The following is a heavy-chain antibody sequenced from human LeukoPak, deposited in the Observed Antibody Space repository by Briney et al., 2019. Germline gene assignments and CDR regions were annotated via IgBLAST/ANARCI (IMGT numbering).Heavy chain of an antibody. D-gene: IGHD2-15*01. CDR3: AKDSGTKYCSGGSCYRSYFDY. J-gene: IGHJ4*02. V-gene: IGHV3-30*18. CDR2: ISYDGSNK. CDR1: GFTFSSYG. Sequence: PGGALRLSCAASGFTFSSYGMHWVRPAPGKGLEWGAVISYDGSNKYYADSVKGRFTISRDNSKNTLYLQMNSLRAEDTAVYYCAKDSGTKYCSGGSCYRSYFDYWGQGTLVTVSS.